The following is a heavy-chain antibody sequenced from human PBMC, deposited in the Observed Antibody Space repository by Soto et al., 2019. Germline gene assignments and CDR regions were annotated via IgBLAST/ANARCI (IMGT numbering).Heavy chain of an antibody. CDR1: GYTFTSYG. CDR2: ISPYNGKT. CDR3: ARDYRRGWSTNFWGKGENWFDP. D-gene: IGHD6-19*01. J-gene: IGHJ5*02. V-gene: IGHV1-18*01. Sequence: QVPLVQSGAEAKKPGASVKVSCKASGYTFTSYGISWLRQAPRQGLQWMGWISPYNGKTNYAQKVKGRVTMTTDTSTSTAYMELRSLRSDDTAVYYWARDYRRGWSTNFWGKGENWFDPWGQGPRVTVSS.